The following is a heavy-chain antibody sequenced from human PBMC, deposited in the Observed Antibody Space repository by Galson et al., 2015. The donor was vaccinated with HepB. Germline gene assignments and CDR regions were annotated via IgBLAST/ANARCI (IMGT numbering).Heavy chain of an antibody. CDR1: GYTFTSYY. J-gene: IGHJ4*02. CDR2: INPSGGST. Sequence: SVKVSCKASGYTFTSYYMHWVRQAPGQGLEWMGIINPSGGSTSYAQKFQGRVTMTRDTSTSTVYMELSSLRSEDTAVYYCARDEAYYYDSSGSYYFDYWGQGTLVTVSS. D-gene: IGHD3-22*01. V-gene: IGHV1-46*03. CDR3: ARDEAYYYDSSGSYYFDY.